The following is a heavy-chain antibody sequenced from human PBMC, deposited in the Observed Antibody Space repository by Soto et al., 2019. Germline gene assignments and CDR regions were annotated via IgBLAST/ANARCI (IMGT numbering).Heavy chain of an antibody. CDR3: ANPLRSAYYTEYHGVDV. Sequence: GVSLRLSCAASGFTFSNYGMHWVRQAPGKGLEWVAVISNDGSNKYYADSVKGRFTISRDNSKNTLYLQMNSLRAEDTAVYYCANPLRSAYYTEYHGVDVWGQGTTVTVTS. J-gene: IGHJ6*02. CDR2: ISNDGSNK. D-gene: IGHD3-3*01. V-gene: IGHV3-30*18. CDR1: GFTFSNYG.